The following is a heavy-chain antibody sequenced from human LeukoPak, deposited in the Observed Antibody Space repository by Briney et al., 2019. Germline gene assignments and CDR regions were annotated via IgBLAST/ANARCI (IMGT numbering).Heavy chain of an antibody. V-gene: IGHV3-21*01. CDR2: ISTSSTHI. CDR1: GISLSSYS. CDR3: ARRYGDYVGSFEY. Sequence: PGGSLRLSCAASGISLSSYSMDWVRQAPGKGLEWVSSISTSSTHIYCADSVKGRSTISRDNAKNSLYLQMNSLRAEDTAVYYCARRYGDYVGSFEYWGQGTQVTVSS. J-gene: IGHJ4*02. D-gene: IGHD4-17*01.